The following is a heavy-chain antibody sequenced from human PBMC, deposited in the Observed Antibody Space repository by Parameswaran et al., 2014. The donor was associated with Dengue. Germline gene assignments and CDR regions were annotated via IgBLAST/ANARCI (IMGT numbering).Heavy chain of an antibody. CDR2: IYYSGST. J-gene: IGHJ6*04. D-gene: IGHD6-19*01. V-gene: IGHV4-39*01. Sequence: WIRQPPGKGLEWIGSIYYSGSTYYNPSLKSRVTISVDTSKNQFSLKLSSVTAADTAVYYCRTMAGSTGTYYYYYYGMDVWAKDHGHRLL. CDR3: RTMAGSTGTYYYYYYGMDV.